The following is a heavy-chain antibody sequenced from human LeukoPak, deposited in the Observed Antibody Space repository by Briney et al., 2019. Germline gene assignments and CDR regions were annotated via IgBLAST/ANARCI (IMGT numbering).Heavy chain of an antibody. D-gene: IGHD6-19*01. J-gene: IGHJ4*02. V-gene: IGHV3-21*01. CDR3: ARPGIAVAGEGFDY. CDR2: IRSSSSYI. CDR1: GCTFISYS. Sequence: GGSLKLSCEASGCTFISYSINWVRQAPGKGLEWVSVIRSSSSYIYYADSVKGRCTIHRDNAKNSLYLQMNSLRAEDTAVYYCARPGIAVAGEGFDYWGQGTLVTVSS.